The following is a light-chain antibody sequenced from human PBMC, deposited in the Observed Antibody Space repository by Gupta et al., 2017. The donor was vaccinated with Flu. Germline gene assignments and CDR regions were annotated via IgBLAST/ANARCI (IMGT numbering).Light chain of an antibody. Sequence: MVTISCYGTISHSGSNTVSWYQQLPGAAPQVLMYKNDGRTSGAAARFSSTQSGASASLVIDGLQAEDEAIYFCAQCDDALDGPVFGGGTRLTVL. CDR3: AQCDDALDGPV. V-gene: IGLV1-44*01. CDR1: ISHSGSNT. J-gene: IGLJ2*01. CDR2: KND.